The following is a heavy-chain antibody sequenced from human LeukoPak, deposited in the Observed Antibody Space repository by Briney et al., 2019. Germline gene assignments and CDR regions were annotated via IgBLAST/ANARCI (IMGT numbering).Heavy chain of an antibody. CDR3: ARQPRTYLVV. CDR1: GFTFSGYW. V-gene: IGHV3-7*01. J-gene: IGHJ4*02. CDR2: IKPDGSDK. D-gene: IGHD2-15*01. Sequence: GGSLRLSCAASGFTFSGYWMSWVRQAPGKGLEWVANIKPDGSDKAYVDSVKGRFTISRDNTKNSLYLQMSSLRAEDTAVYYCARQPRTYLVVWGQGTLVTVSS.